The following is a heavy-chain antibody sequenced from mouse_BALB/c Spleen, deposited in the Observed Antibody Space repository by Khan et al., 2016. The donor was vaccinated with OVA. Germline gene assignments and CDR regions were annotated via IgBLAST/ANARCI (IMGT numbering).Heavy chain of an antibody. J-gene: IGHJ2*01. Sequence: EVELVESGGGLVQPGGSLKLSCAASGFTFSSYGMSWVRQTPDKRLELVATSNSNGGSTYYPDSVKGRFTISRDNAKNTLYLQMSSLKSEDTAMYYSAEMARTINWGQGTTLTVSS. CDR2: SNSNGGST. V-gene: IGHV5-6-3*01. CDR3: AEMARTIN. CDR1: GFTFSSYG.